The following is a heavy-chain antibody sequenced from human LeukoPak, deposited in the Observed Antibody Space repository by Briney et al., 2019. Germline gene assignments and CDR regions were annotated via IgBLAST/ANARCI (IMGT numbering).Heavy chain of an antibody. CDR3: VRVRSAVVVPAAIFGY. Sequence: PGGSLRLSCAASGFTFSSYWMSWVRQAPGKGLEWVANIKQDGSEKYYVDSVKGRFTISRDNAKNSLYLQMNSLRAEDTAVYYCVRVRSAVVVPAAIFGYWGQGTLVTVSS. D-gene: IGHD2-2*02. J-gene: IGHJ4*02. CDR2: IKQDGSEK. V-gene: IGHV3-7*01. CDR1: GFTFSSYW.